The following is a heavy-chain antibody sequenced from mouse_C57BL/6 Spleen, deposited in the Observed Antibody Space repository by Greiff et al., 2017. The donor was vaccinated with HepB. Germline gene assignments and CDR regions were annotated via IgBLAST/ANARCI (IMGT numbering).Heavy chain of an antibody. V-gene: IGHV5-9-1*02. J-gene: IGHJ3*01. CDR2: IGSGGDYT. Sequence: EVQLVESGEGLVKPGGSLKLSCAASGFTFSSYAMPWVRQTPEKRLEWVAYIGSGGDYTYYADTVKGRYTISRDNARSTLYLQMSSLKSEDTAMYYCTRDVDDYDSIFAYWGQGTLVTVSA. D-gene: IGHD2-4*01. CDR3: TRDVDDYDSIFAY. CDR1: GFTFSSYA.